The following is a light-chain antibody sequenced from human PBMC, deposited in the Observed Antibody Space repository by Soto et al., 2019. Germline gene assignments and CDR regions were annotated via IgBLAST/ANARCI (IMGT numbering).Light chain of an antibody. CDR2: DAS. CDR3: QQGTNWPLT. J-gene: IGKJ4*01. V-gene: IGKV3-11*01. Sequence: EIVLTQSPATLSLSPGERATLSCRASQSVSNSLAWYQQKPGQAPRLLIYDASKRATGIPDRFSGSGSGTDFTLTISSLEPEDFAVYFCQQGTNWPLTFGGGTNMEIK. CDR1: QSVSNS.